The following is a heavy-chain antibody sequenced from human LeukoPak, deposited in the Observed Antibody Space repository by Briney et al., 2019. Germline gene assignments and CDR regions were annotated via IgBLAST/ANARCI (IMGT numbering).Heavy chain of an antibody. CDR3: ARDPHGGGYSTRHEFDY. D-gene: IGHD1-26*01. J-gene: IGHJ4*02. V-gene: IGHV4-39*02. CDR2: IYYSGST. CDR1: GGSISSSSYY. Sequence: SETLSLTCTVSGGSISSSSYYWGWLRQPPGKGLEWIGTIYYSGSTYYNPSLKSRVTISVDTSKNHFSLHLNSLTLEDTAVYYCARDPHGGGYSTRHEFDYWGQGTQVTVSS.